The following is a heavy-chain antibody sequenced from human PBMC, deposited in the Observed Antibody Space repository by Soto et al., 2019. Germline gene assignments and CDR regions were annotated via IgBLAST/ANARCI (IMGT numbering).Heavy chain of an antibody. V-gene: IGHV4-30-4*01. CDR1: GGSISSGNYC. CDR3: ARDLDTATYFDY. CDR2: IHYSGSS. J-gene: IGHJ4*01. Sequence: KTSETLSLTCTVSGGSISSGNYCWSWIHQPPGKGLEWIGFIHYSGSSYYNPSLKSRVTISVDTSKNQFSLKLDSVTAANTAVYYCARDLDTATYFDYWGHGTLVTVSS. D-gene: IGHD5-18*01.